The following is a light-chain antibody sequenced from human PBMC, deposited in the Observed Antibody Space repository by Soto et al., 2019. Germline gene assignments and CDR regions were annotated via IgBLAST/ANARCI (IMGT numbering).Light chain of an antibody. CDR3: QSYDSRLSGLFV. CDR1: SSNIGEGYD. V-gene: IGLV1-40*01. Sequence: QSVLTQPPSVSGAPGQRVTISCTGSSSNIGEGYDVHWYQQLPGTAPRLLIYGNNNRPSGVPDRFSGSRSGTSASLAITGLQAEDEAAYSCQSYDSRLSGLFVFGTGTKLTVL. J-gene: IGLJ1*01. CDR2: GNN.